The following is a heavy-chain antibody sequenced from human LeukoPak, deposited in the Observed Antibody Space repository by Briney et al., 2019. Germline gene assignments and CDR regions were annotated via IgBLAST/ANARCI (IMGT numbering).Heavy chain of an antibody. Sequence: PGGSLRLSCAASGFTFSTYDMHWVRQATGKGLEWVSGMGKTAGDTYYSDSVKGRFTISRENAKNSVYLEMNSLRAGDTAVYYCTRGAAGFDYWGRGTLVSVSS. V-gene: IGHV3-13*04. CDR1: GFTFSTYD. CDR3: TRGAAGFDY. D-gene: IGHD6-25*01. J-gene: IGHJ4*02. CDR2: MGKTAGDT.